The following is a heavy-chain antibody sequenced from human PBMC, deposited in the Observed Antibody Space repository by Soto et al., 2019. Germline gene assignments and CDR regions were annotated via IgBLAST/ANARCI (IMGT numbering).Heavy chain of an antibody. CDR1: KYTFTTFA. Sequence: ASVKVSCKTSKYTFTTFARHGVRQAPGRRLEWMGWINPGNGKTTYSQRFQGRVTITRDTSASTAYMELSSLGSEDTAVYYCASGWYYFEFWRQGTRFTVCS. V-gene: IGHV1-3*01. CDR3: ASGWYYFEF. CDR2: INPGNGKT. J-gene: IGHJ4*02. D-gene: IGHD6-19*01.